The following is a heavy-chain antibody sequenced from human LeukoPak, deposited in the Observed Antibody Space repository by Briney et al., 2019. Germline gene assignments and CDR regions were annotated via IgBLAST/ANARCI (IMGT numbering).Heavy chain of an antibody. D-gene: IGHD3-22*01. Sequence: PGGSLRLSCAASGFTFSSYAMSWVRQAPGKGLEWVSAINGNGGSTYYADSVKGRFTISRDNSKSTVYLQMNSLRAEDTAVYYCAKYVSYYYDSRGYYPPQGYFDYWGQGTLVTVSS. CDR1: GFTFSSYA. V-gene: IGHV3-23*01. J-gene: IGHJ4*02. CDR2: INGNGGST. CDR3: AKYVSYYYDSRGYYPPQGYFDY.